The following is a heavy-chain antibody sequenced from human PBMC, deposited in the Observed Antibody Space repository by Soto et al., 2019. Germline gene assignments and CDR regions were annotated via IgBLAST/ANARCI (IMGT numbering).Heavy chain of an antibody. D-gene: IGHD5-12*01. CDR2: IIPMFETT. CDR3: SRHLGYSSGYWGQDF. Sequence: QVKLVQSGAEVKKPGSSVKVSCKDTGGAFGSYAINWVRQAPGQGLEWMGGIIPMFETTNYAQRFQGRVTVTADESTSTVYLELTRLRSEDTGMYYCSRHLGYSSGYWGQDFWGQGTLVTVSS. V-gene: IGHV1-69*01. J-gene: IGHJ4*02. CDR1: GGAFGSYA.